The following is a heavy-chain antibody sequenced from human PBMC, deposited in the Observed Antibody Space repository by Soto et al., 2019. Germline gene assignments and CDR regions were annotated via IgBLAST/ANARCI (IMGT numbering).Heavy chain of an antibody. CDR1: GASVRSGDYY. V-gene: IGHV4-30-4*01. CDR3: VGXXXXXXY. CDR2: IYNSGGS. J-gene: IGHJ2*01. Sequence: QVQLQESGPGLVKPSQTLSLTCSVSGASVRSGDYYWSSIRQAPGKGLEWIGYIYNSGGSYYNPSLKGRLTISIDTSKNQFSLKXXXXXXXXXAIYYCVGXXXXXXYWGR. D-gene: IGHD3-10*02.